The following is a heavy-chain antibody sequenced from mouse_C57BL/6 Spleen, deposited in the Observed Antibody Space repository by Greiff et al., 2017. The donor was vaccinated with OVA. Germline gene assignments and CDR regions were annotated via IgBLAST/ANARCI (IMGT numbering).Heavy chain of an antibody. J-gene: IGHJ1*03. CDR1: GFSLTTSGMS. D-gene: IGHD3-3*01. CDR2: IYWDADK. V-gene: IGHV8-12*01. CDR3: ARSGWRYWYFDV. Sequence: VKLMESGPGILQSSQTLSLTCSFSGFSLTTSGMSVSWLRQPSGKGLEWLAYIYWDADKRYNPFLKSRLTISKDTSRNQVFLKITSVDTANTATYDCARSGWRYWYFDVWGTGTTVTVSS.